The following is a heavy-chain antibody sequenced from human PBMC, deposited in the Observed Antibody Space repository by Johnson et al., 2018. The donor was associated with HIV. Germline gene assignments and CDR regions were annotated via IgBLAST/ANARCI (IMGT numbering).Heavy chain of an antibody. CDR1: GFTFRSYG. Sequence: QVQLVESGGGVVQPGRSLRLSCAASGFTFRSYGMHWVRQAPGKGLAWVAVISYDGSKKYHADSVKGRFTISRDNSKNTLYLQTNPLRAEDTAVDYCVKVPDEWYRALRAFNIWGQGTMVTISS. V-gene: IGHV3-30*18. CDR3: VKVPDEWYRALRAFNI. CDR2: ISYDGSKK. D-gene: IGHD1-1*01. J-gene: IGHJ3*02.